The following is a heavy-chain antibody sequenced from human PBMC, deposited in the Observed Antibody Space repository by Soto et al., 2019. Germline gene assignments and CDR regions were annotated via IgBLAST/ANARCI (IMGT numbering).Heavy chain of an antibody. Sequence: PSETLSLTCAVSGYSISSGYYWGWIRQSPGKGLEWIASVYHSGRTYYNPSLKSRVTISVDTSKNQFSLRLTSVTAADTAVYYCARDGGSLGPDIEYWGQGVMVTVS. J-gene: IGHJ4*02. V-gene: IGHV4-38-2*02. D-gene: IGHD1-26*01. CDR2: VYHSGRT. CDR1: GYSISSGYY. CDR3: ARDGGSLGPDIEY.